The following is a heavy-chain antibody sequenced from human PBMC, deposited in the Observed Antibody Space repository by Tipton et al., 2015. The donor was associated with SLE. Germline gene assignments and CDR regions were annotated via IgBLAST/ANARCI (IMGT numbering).Heavy chain of an antibody. CDR2: IYYSGST. Sequence: TLSLTCTVSGGSISSYYWSWIRQPPGKGLEWIGSIYYSGSTYYSPSLRSRVTISVDTSKNQFSLKLTSVTAADTAVYYCARHQEDYFDYWGQGTLVTVSS. J-gene: IGHJ4*02. CDR1: GGSISSYY. V-gene: IGHV4-59*05. CDR3: ARHQEDYFDY.